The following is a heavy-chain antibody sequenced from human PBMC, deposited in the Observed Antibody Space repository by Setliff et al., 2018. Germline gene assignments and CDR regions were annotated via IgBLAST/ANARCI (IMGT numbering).Heavy chain of an antibody. CDR2: IHSSGRS. V-gene: IGHV4-4*08. CDR3: ARGDSGSYYGGNYYYYMDV. Sequence: SETLSLTCTVSGGSISNYYWSWFRQPPGKGLEWIGYIHSSGRSNYNPSLKSRVTTSIDTSKNQFSLKLSSVTAADTAVYYCARGDSGSYYGGNYYYYMDVWGKGTTVTVSS. D-gene: IGHD1-26*01. CDR1: GGSISNYY. J-gene: IGHJ6*03.